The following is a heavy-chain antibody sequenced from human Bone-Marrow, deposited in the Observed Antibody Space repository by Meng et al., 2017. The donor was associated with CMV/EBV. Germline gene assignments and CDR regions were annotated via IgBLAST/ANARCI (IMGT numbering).Heavy chain of an antibody. CDR2: TYYRSEWYN. J-gene: IGHJ4*02. CDR1: GDSVSRKTAT. Sequence: QTLSLTCAISGDSVSRKTATWHWIRQSPSRGLEWLGRTYYRSEWYNDYAPSVKSRITINPDTSKNQFSLHLNSVTPEDTAVYYCATGSDCDYWGRGTLVTVSS. V-gene: IGHV6-1*01. CDR3: ATGSDCDY. D-gene: IGHD3-9*01.